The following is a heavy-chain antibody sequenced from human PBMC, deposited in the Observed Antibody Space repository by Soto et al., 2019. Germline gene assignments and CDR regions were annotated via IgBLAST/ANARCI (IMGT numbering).Heavy chain of an antibody. CDR2: ISSSSSYI. D-gene: IGHD5-18*01. CDR3: ARGYAYDQFDY. Sequence: GGSLRLSCAASGFTFSSYSMNWVRQAPGKGLEWVSSISSSSSYIYYADSVKGRFTISTDNAKNTLFLQMNSLRAEDTAVYFCARGYAYDQFDYWGQGTLVTVSS. CDR1: GFTFSSYS. J-gene: IGHJ4*02. V-gene: IGHV3-21*01.